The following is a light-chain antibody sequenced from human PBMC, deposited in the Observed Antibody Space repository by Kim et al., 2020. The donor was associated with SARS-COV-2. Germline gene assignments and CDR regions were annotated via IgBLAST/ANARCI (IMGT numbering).Light chain of an antibody. V-gene: IGKV3-20*01. CDR3: QQYGTPPYT. J-gene: IGKJ2*01. Sequence: EIVLTQSPDTLSLSPGERATLSCRASQSVSKNFLAWYRQRPGQPPSLLIYGASTRATGIPDRISGSGSGTDFTLTITRLEPEEFAVYYCQQYGTPPYTFGQGTKLEIK. CDR2: GAS. CDR1: QSVSKNF.